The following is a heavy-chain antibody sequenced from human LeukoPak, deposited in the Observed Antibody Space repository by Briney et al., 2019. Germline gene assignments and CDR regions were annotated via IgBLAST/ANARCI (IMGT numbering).Heavy chain of an antibody. D-gene: IGHD2-8*02. V-gene: IGHV3-74*01. CDR1: GFTLSDYW. CDR3: TRVQAGRSGLMDV. J-gene: IGHJ6*02. CDR2: IDPDGSTT. Sequence: GGFLRLSCAASGFTLSDYWMHWVRQVPGEGLVWVSRIDPDGSTTNYADSVKGRFTTSRDNAKNTLYLQMNSLRAEDTALYYCTRVQAGRSGLMDVWGRGTAVTVSS.